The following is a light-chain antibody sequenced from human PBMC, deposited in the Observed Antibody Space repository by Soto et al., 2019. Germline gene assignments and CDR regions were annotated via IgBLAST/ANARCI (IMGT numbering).Light chain of an antibody. CDR3: AAWDDNLSTYV. CDR2: SNN. CDR1: SSSIGTNF. V-gene: IGLV1-47*02. Sequence: QSVLTQPPSASGTPGQRVSISCSGYSSSIGTNFVYWYQQLPGTAPKVLIHSNNQRPSGVPDRFSGSKSGTSASLAISGLRSEDDADYYCAAWDDNLSTYVFGSGTKVTVL. J-gene: IGLJ1*01.